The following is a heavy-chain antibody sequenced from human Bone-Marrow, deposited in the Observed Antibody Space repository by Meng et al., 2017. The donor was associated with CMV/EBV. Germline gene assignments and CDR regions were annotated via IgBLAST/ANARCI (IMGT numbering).Heavy chain of an antibody. J-gene: IGHJ4*02. CDR2: IRSKAYGGTT. V-gene: IGHV3-49*04. CDR3: TRAGNSRRAYYFDY. CDR1: GFTFGDYA. Sequence: GESLKISWTASGFTFGDYAMSWVRQAPGKGLEWVGFIRSKAYGGTTEYAASVKGRFTISRDDSKSIAYLQMNSLKTEDTAVYYCTRAGNSRRAYYFDYWGQGTLVTVSS.